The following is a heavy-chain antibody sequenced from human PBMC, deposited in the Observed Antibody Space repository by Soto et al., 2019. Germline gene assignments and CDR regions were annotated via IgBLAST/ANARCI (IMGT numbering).Heavy chain of an antibody. CDR1: GGTFSSYA. J-gene: IGHJ4*02. CDR3: ASLYYYDSSEHYFDY. Sequence: SSVNVSCKASGGTFSSYAISWVRQAPGQGLEWMGGIIPIFGTANYAQKFQGRVTITADESTSTAYLELSSLRSEDTAVYYCASLYYYDSSEHYFDYWGQGTLVTVSS. V-gene: IGHV1-69*13. CDR2: IIPIFGTA. D-gene: IGHD3-22*01.